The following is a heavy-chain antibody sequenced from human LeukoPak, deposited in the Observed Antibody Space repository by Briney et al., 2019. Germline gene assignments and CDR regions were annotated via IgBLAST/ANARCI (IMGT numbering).Heavy chain of an antibody. V-gene: IGHV3-30*18. CDR1: GFTFSSYG. D-gene: IGHD3-9*01. J-gene: IGHJ4*02. CDR2: ISYDGSNK. CDR3: AKSPPPRQPDN. Sequence: PGRSLRLSCAASGFTFSSYGMHWVRQAPGKGLEWVAVISYDGSNKYYADSVKGRFTISRDNSKNTLNLQMNGLRAEDTAWYNVAKSPPPRQPDNWGRGTLVTVPS.